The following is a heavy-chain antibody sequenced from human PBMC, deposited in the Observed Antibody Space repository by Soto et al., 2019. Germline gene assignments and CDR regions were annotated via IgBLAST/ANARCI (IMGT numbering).Heavy chain of an antibody. CDR3: ARRRAYGSGSYHNWFDP. CDR1: GGSFSGYY. J-gene: IGHJ5*02. V-gene: IGHV4-34*01. D-gene: IGHD3-10*01. CDR2: INHSGST. Sequence: SETLSLTCAVYGGSFSGYYWSWIRQPPGKGLEWIGEINHSGSTNYNPSLKSRVTISVDTSKNQFSLKLSSVTAADTAVYYCARRRAYGSGSYHNWFDPWGQGTLVTSPQ.